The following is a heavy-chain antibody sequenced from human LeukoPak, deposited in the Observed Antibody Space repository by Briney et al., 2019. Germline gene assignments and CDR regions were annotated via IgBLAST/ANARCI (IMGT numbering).Heavy chain of an antibody. V-gene: IGHV3-48*03. D-gene: IGHD5-12*01. J-gene: IGHJ4*02. CDR3: ARASSYTWPAGY. CDR2: ISSSGSTI. Sequence: GGSLRLSCAASGFTFSNYEVNWVRQAPGKGLEWVSYISSSGSTIYYADSVKGRFTISRDNAKNSLYLQMNSLRAEDTAVYYCARASSYTWPAGYWGQGTLVTVSS. CDR1: GFTFSNYE.